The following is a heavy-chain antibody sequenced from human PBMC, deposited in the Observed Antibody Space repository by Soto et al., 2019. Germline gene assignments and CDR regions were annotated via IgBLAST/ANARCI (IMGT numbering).Heavy chain of an antibody. CDR1: GGSFSGYY. Sequence: SETLSLTCAVYGGSFSGYYWSWIRQPPGKGLEWIGEINHSGSTNYNPSLKSRVTISVDTSKNQFSLKLSSVTAADTAVYYCRMYYDFWSGYPTSFDYWGQGTLVTVSS. CDR2: INHSGST. D-gene: IGHD3-3*01. CDR3: RMYYDFWSGYPTSFDY. J-gene: IGHJ4*02. V-gene: IGHV4-34*01.